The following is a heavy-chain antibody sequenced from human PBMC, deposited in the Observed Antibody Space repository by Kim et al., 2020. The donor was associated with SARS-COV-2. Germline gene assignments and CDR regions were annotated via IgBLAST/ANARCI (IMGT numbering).Heavy chain of an antibody. J-gene: IGHJ4*02. CDR2: IIPIFGTA. D-gene: IGHD3-10*01. V-gene: IGHV1-69*06. Sequence: SVKVSCKASGGTFSSYAISWVRQAPGQGLGWMGGIIPIFGTANYAQKFQGRVTITADKSTSTAYMELSSLRSEDTAVYYCARLGSGSYYLDYWGQGTLVTVSS. CDR3: ARLGSGSYYLDY. CDR1: GGTFSSYA.